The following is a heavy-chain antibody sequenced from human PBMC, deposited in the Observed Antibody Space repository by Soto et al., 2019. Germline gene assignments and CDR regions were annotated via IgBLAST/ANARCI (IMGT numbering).Heavy chain of an antibody. CDR3: ARVGDFWSGIRLDC. CDR1: GFNFSDYY. D-gene: IGHD3-3*01. V-gene: IGHV3-11*01. J-gene: IGHJ4*01. CDR2: ISSSGNNI. Sequence: QVQLVESGGGLVKPGGSLRLSCAASGFNFSDYYMSWIRQAPGKGMEWISYISSSGNNIYHADSVKGRFTISRDNAKNALFLQMNSPRADDTAVYYCARVGDFWSGIRLDCWGQGARVTVSS.